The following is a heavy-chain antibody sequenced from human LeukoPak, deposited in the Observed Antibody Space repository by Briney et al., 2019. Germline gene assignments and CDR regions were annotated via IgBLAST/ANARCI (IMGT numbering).Heavy chain of an antibody. J-gene: IGHJ4*02. CDR3: ARDPYSSSDPLDY. CDR1: GGSISSSSYY. CDR2: IYYSGST. Sequence: SETLSLTCTVSGGSISSSSYYWGWLRQPPGKGLEWIGSIYYSGSTYYNPSLKSRVSISVDTSKNQFSLKLNSVTAADTAVYYCARDPYSSSDPLDYWGQGTLVTVSS. D-gene: IGHD6-6*01. V-gene: IGHV4-39*07.